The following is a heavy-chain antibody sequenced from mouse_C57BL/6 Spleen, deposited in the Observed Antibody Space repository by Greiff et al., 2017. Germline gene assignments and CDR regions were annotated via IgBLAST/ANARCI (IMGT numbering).Heavy chain of an antibody. CDR1: GYTFTSYW. CDR3: ARVHYYGSSYPWFAY. V-gene: IGHV1-64*01. J-gene: IGHJ3*01. CDR2: IHPNSGST. D-gene: IGHD1-1*01. Sequence: QVQLQQPGAELVKPGASVKLSCKASGYTFTSYWMHWVKQRPGQGLEWIGMIHPNSGSTNYNEKFKSKATLTVDKSSSTAYMQLSSLTSEDSAVYYCARVHYYGSSYPWFAYWGQGTLVTVSA.